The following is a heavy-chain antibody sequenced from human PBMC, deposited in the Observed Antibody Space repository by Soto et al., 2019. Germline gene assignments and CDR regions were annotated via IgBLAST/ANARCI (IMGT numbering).Heavy chain of an antibody. V-gene: IGHV3-48*02. Sequence: EVQLVESGGGLVQRGGSLRLSCAASGFTFSSYSMNWVRQAPGKGLEWVSYISSSSTIYYADSVKGRFTISRDNAKNSLYLQMNSLRDEDTAVYYCARDYGDYVWDYWGQGTLVTVSS. D-gene: IGHD4-17*01. CDR3: ARDYGDYVWDY. J-gene: IGHJ4*02. CDR2: ISSSSTI. CDR1: GFTFSSYS.